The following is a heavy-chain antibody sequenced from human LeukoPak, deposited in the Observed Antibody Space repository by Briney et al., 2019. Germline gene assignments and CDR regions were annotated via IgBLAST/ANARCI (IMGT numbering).Heavy chain of an antibody. Sequence: SGPTLVKPTQTLTLTCTFSGFSLSTSGVGVGWIRQPPGKALEWLALIYWDDDKRYSPSLKSRLTIPKDTSKNQVVLTMTNMDPVDTATYYCARPFGVEPFFDYWGQGTLVTVSS. V-gene: IGHV2-5*02. D-gene: IGHD3-3*01. CDR1: GFSLSTSGVG. CDR3: ARPFGVEPFFDY. CDR2: IYWDDDK. J-gene: IGHJ4*02.